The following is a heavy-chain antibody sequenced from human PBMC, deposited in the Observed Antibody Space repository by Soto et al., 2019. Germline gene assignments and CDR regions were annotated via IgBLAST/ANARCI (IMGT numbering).Heavy chain of an antibody. CDR3: ARGPPHYYESSGYYFGAFDI. V-gene: IGHV3-48*03. CDR1: GFTFSSYE. J-gene: IGHJ3*02. CDR2: ISSGGSTI. Sequence: EVQMVESVGGLVQPGGSLRLSCAASGFTFSSYEMNWVRQAPGKGLEWVSYISSGGSTIYYADSVKGRFTISRDNAKNALYLQMNSLRAEDTAVYFCARGPPHYYESSGYYFGAFDIWGRGTMVTVSS. D-gene: IGHD3-22*01.